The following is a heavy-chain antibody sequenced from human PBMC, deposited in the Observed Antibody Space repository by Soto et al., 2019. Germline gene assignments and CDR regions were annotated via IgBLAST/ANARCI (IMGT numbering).Heavy chain of an antibody. J-gene: IGHJ6*02. V-gene: IGHV1-8*01. CDR2: MNPNSGNT. D-gene: IGHD2-2*01. CDR1: GYTFTSYD. CDR3: ARGPDVLVPAPTYYYYGMDV. Sequence: QVQLVQSGAEVKKPGASVKVSCKASGYTFTSYDINWVRQATGQGLEWMGWMNPNSGNTGYAQKCQGRVTMTRNTSISTAYMELSSLRSADTAVYYCARGPDVLVPAPTYYYYGMDVWGQGTTVTVSS.